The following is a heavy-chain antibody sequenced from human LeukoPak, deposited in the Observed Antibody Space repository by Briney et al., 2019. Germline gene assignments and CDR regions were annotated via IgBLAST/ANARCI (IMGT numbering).Heavy chain of an antibody. J-gene: IGHJ4*02. CDR2: IKQDGSEK. V-gene: IGHV3-7*03. CDR1: GFPFSSYW. Sequence: HPGGSLRLSCVVSGFPFSSYWMSWVRQAPGKGLEWVANIKQDGSEKYYVDSVKGRFTISRDNAKNSLYLQMNSLRAEDTAVYYCAKMVSYWGQGTLVTVSS. CDR3: AKMVSY. D-gene: IGHD2-8*01.